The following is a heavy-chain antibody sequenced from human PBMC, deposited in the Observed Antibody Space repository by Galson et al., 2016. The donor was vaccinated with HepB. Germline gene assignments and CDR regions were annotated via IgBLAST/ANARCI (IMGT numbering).Heavy chain of an antibody. V-gene: IGHV1-69-2*01. CDR1: GYTLTAYY. J-gene: IGHJ4*02. D-gene: IGHD6-6*01. CDR3: ATFEYSSSSVLGY. CDR2: VDPEDGKT. Sequence: SCKVSGYTLTAYYMHWVQQAPGKGLAWMGLVDPEDGKTIYAEKFQGSVTITADTSTDTAYMELSSLSSEDTAVYYCATFEYSSSSVLGYWGQGTLVTVSS.